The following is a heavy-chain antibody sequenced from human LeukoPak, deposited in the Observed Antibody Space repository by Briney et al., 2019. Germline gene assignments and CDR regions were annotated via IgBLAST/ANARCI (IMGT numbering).Heavy chain of an antibody. J-gene: IGHJ6*03. D-gene: IGHD2-15*01. Sequence: SETLSLTCTVSGGSISSYYWSWIRQPPGKGLEWIWYIYYSGSTNYNPSLKSRVTISVDTSKNQFSLKLSSVTAADTAVYYCARTTEGYCRGRSCYSYYYYMDVWGKGTTVTVSS. CDR1: GGSISSYY. CDR2: IYYSGST. CDR3: ARTTEGYCRGRSCYSYYYYMDV. V-gene: IGHV4-59*01.